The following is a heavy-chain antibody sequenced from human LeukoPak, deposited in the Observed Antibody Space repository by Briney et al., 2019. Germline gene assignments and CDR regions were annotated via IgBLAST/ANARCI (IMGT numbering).Heavy chain of an antibody. V-gene: IGHV5-51*01. J-gene: IGHJ4*02. CDR2: IYPGDSDT. Sequence: GESLKISCKGSVYSFTNYWIACVRQMPGKGLEWMGIIYPGDSDTRYSPSFQGQVTISADKSLSTAYLQWGSLKASDTAVYYCARHFTGSPAVAGTFDYWGQGTLVTVSS. CDR1: VYSFTNYW. CDR3: ARHFTGSPAVAGTFDY. D-gene: IGHD6-19*01.